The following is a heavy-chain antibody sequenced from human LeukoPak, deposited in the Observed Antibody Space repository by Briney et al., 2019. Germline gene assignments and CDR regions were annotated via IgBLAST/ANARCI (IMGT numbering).Heavy chain of an antibody. Sequence: GGSLRLSCAASGFTFSSYAMSWVRQAPGKGLEWVSAISGSGGSTYYADSVKGRFTISRDNSKNTLYLQMNSLRAEDTAVYYCAKDSICSGGSCPNWFDPWGQGTLVTVSS. CDR2: ISGSGGST. D-gene: IGHD2-15*01. J-gene: IGHJ5*02. CDR1: GFTFSSYA. CDR3: AKDSICSGGSCPNWFDP. V-gene: IGHV3-23*01.